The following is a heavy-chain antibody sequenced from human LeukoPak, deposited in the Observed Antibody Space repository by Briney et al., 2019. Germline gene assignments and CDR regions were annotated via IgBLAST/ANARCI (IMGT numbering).Heavy chain of an antibody. J-gene: IGHJ4*02. D-gene: IGHD5-24*01. V-gene: IGHV3-33*01. CDR2: IWYDGSNK. CDR3: ARESGRDGYNSQLFDY. Sequence: GRSLRLSCAASGFTFSSYGMRWVRQAPGKGLEWVAVIWYDGSNKYYADSVKGRFTISRDNSKNTLYLQMNSLRAEDTAVYYCARESGRDGYNSQLFDYWGQGTLVTVSS. CDR1: GFTFSSYG.